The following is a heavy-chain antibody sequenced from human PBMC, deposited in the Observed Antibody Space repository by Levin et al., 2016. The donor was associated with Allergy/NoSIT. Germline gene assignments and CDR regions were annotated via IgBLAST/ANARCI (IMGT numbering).Heavy chain of an antibody. J-gene: IGHJ3*02. V-gene: IGHV1-69*02. Sequence: WVRQAPGQGLEWMGRIIPILGIANYAQKFQGRVTITADKSTSTAYMELSSLRSEDTAVYYCASYSGSYSAFDIWGQGTMVTVSS. CDR3: ASYSGSYSAFDI. CDR2: IIPILGIA. D-gene: IGHD1-26*01.